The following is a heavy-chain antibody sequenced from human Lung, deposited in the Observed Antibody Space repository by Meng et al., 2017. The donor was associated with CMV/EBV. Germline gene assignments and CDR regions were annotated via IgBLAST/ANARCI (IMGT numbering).Heavy chain of an antibody. CDR2: IYYTVCT. Sequence: VRLQESCPHLVKPSQPPSLTCTFSGGSISGGDDYCSWIRQPPGKALEWIRYIYYTVCTYYNPSLKSRVIISVDTSKNQFSLKLNSVTAADTAVYYCARVGGCSGGGCYHRLFDYWGQGTLVTVSS. CDR1: GGSISGGDDY. J-gene: IGHJ4*02. D-gene: IGHD2-15*01. V-gene: IGHV4-30-4*01. CDR3: ARVGGCSGGGCYHRLFDY.